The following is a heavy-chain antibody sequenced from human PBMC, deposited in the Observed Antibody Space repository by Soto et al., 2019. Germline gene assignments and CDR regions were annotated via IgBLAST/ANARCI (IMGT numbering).Heavy chain of an antibody. V-gene: IGHV3-30*03. D-gene: IGHD2-2*01. CDR3: VMGDDFVVVPAAIGSNYYYYGRDV. CDR1: GLPCISYG. CDR2: ISYDGSNK. J-gene: IGHJ6*02. Sequence: GGSHRLSCAASGLPCISYGMHWVRQAPGKGLEWVAVISYDGSNKYYADSVKGRFTISRDNSKNTLYLQMNSLRAEDTAVYYCVMGDDFVVVPAAIGSNYYYYGRDVWGQGTRVTVS.